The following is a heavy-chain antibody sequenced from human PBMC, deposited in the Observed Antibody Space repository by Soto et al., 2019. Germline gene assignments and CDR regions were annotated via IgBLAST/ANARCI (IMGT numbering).Heavy chain of an antibody. V-gene: IGHV4-61*01. CDR2: IYYSGST. D-gene: IGHD6-25*01. Sequence: QVQLQESGPGLVKPSETLSLTCTVSGGSVSSGSYYWSWIRQPPGKGLEWIGYIYYSGSTNYNPSLTSRVTISVDTSKNQFSLKLSSVTAADTAVYYCARDLPRSGGQYGMDGWGQGTTVTVSS. CDR1: GGSVSSGSYY. J-gene: IGHJ6*02. CDR3: ARDLPRSGGQYGMDG.